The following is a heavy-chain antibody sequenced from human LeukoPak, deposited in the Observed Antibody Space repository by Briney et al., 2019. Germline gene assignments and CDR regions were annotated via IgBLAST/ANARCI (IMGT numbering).Heavy chain of an antibody. Sequence: GESLKISCKGSGYLFPNYWIGWVRQVPGKGLEGMGIIYPGDSDTRYSPSFQGQVTISADKSITTVYLHWSSLKASDTAMYYCALRVGRDGYKGWGQGTMVTVSS. CDR2: IYPGDSDT. J-gene: IGHJ3*01. CDR3: ALRVGRDGYKG. D-gene: IGHD5-24*01. CDR1: GYLFPNYW. V-gene: IGHV5-51*01.